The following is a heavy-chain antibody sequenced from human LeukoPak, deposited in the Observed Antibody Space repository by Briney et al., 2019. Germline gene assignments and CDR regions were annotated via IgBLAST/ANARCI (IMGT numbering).Heavy chain of an antibody. V-gene: IGHV4-39*01. CDR2: IYYSGST. CDR1: GGSISSSGYY. Sequence: PSETLSLTWTVSGGSISSSGYYWVWIRQPPGKGLEWIGSIYYSGSTYYNPSLKSRVTISVDTSKNQFSLKLSSVTAADTAVYNCARPGIVGSKVDYWGQGTLVTVSS. CDR3: ARPGIVGSKVDY. D-gene: IGHD1-26*01. J-gene: IGHJ4*02.